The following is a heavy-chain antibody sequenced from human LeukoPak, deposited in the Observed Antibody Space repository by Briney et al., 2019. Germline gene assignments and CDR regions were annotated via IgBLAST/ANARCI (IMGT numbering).Heavy chain of an antibody. D-gene: IGHD3-10*01. J-gene: IGHJ5*02. CDR1: GYNFVGYY. CDR2: IIPIFGTA. V-gene: IGHV1-69*13. CDR3: ARDIYGVSGNLHWFDP. Sequence: SVKVSCKASGYNFVGYYIHWVRQAPGQGLEWMGGIIPIFGTANYAQKFQGRVTITADESTNTAYIELSSLRSEDTAVYYCARDIYGVSGNLHWFDPWGQGTLVTVSS.